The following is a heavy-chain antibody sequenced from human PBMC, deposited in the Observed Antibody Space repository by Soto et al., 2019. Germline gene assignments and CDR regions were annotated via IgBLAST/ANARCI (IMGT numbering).Heavy chain of an antibody. CDR1: GFTFSNAW. CDR2: IKSKTDGGTT. D-gene: IGHD3-9*01. J-gene: IGHJ4*02. Sequence: GGSLRLSCAASGFTFSNAWMNWVRQAPGKGLEWVGRIKSKTDGGTTDYAAPVKGRFTISRDDSKNTLYLQMNSLKTEDTAVYYCTTEPYYDILTGYSDFDYWGQGTLVTVSS. CDR3: TTEPYYDILTGYSDFDY. V-gene: IGHV3-15*07.